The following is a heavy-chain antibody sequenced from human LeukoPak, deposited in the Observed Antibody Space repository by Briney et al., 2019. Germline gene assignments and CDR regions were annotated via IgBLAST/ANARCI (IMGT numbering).Heavy chain of an antibody. CDR3: AKGDDSSGYYPGAYYYYGMVV. CDR2: ISGSGCRT. CDR1: GFTFSSYA. D-gene: IGHD3-22*01. V-gene: IGHV3-23*01. Sequence: PGGSLRLSCAASGFTFSSYAMSWVRQAPGKGLEWVSAISGSGCRTYYADSVKGRFTISRDNSKNTLYLQMNSLRAEDTAVYYCAKGDDSSGYYPGAYYYYGMVVWGQGTTVTVSS. J-gene: IGHJ6*02.